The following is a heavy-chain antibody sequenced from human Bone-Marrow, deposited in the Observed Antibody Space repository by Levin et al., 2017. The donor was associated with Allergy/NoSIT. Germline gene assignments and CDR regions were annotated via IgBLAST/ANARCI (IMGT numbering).Heavy chain of an antibody. Sequence: SQTLSLTCAVYGGSFSGSYWSWIRQPPGKGLEWIGEINHSGSTNYNPSLKSRVTISVDTSKNQFSLKLSSVTAADTAVYYCARGSGWELRRNWFDPWGQGTLVTVSS. D-gene: IGHD1-26*01. CDR1: GGSFSGSY. CDR2: INHSGST. CDR3: ARGSGWELRRNWFDP. V-gene: IGHV4-34*01. J-gene: IGHJ5*02.